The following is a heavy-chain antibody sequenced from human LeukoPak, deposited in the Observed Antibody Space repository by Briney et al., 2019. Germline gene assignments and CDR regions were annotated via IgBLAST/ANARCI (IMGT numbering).Heavy chain of an antibody. D-gene: IGHD3-10*01. CDR1: GFTFSSHW. V-gene: IGHV3-7*05. Sequence: GGSLRFSCAASGFTFSSHWMSWVRQGLGKGLEWVANIKQDGSEKYYVDSVKGRFTISRDNAKNSLYLQMNSLRAEDTAVYYCARSNREFASGTGDFWGQGTLVTVSS. J-gene: IGHJ4*02. CDR3: ARSNREFASGTGDF. CDR2: IKQDGSEK.